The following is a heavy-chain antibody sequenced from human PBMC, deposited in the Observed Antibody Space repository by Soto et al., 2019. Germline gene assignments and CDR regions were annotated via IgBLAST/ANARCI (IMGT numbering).Heavy chain of an antibody. CDR3: ARDSRIYSSSWSYYFDY. V-gene: IGHV1-18*01. Sequence: ASVKVSCKASGYTFTSYGISWVRQAPGQGLEWMGWISAYNGNTNYAQKLQGRVTMTTDTSTSTAYMELRSLRSDDTAVYYCARDSRIYSSSWSYYFDYWGQGTLVTVSS. CDR2: ISAYNGNT. CDR1: GYTFTSYG. J-gene: IGHJ4*02. D-gene: IGHD6-13*01.